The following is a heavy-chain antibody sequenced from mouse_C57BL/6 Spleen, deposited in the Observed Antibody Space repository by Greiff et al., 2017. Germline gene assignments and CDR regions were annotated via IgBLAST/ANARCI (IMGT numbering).Heavy chain of an antibody. CDR2: IYPGSGNT. J-gene: IGHJ4*01. Sequence: QVQLQQSGAELVRPGASVKLSCKASGYTFTDYYIHWVKQRPGQGLEWIARIYPGSGNTYYNEKFKGKATLTAEKSSSTAYMQLSSLTSEDSAVYFCARDRVTTGAMDYWGQGTSVTVSS. CDR1: GYTFTDYY. CDR3: ARDRVTTGAMDY. D-gene: IGHD2-2*01. V-gene: IGHV1-76*01.